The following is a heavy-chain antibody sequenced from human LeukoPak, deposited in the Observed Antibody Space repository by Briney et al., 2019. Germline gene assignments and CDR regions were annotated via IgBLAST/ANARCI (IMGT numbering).Heavy chain of an antibody. D-gene: IGHD5-24*01. CDR1: GFTFSSYW. CDR3: AKDQRAGNNPFYYFDY. J-gene: IGHJ4*02. Sequence: GGSLRLSCAASGFTFSSYWMNWARQAPGKGLEWVASINHNGNVNYYVDSVKGRFTISRDNAKNSLYLQMSNLRAEDTAVYFCAKDQRAGNNPFYYFDYWGQGTLVTVSS. V-gene: IGHV3-7*03. CDR2: INHNGNVN.